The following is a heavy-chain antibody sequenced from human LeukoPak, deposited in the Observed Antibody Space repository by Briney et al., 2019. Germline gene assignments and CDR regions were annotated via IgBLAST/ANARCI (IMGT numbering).Heavy chain of an antibody. D-gene: IGHD3-10*01. J-gene: IGHJ6*03. CDR3: AKVLDYYGSGSYLNYMDV. CDR1: GFTFSSHG. V-gene: IGHV3-23*01. Sequence: GGSLRLSCAASGFTFSSHGMNWVRQAPGKGLEWVSGIRGDGVTTYYADSVKGRFTISRDNSKNTLYLQMNSLRAEDTAVYYCAKVLDYYGSGSYLNYMDVWGKGTTVTVSS. CDR2: IRGDGVTT.